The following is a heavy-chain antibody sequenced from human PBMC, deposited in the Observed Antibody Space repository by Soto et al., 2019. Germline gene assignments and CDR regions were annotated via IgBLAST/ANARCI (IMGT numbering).Heavy chain of an antibody. Sequence: AGSLRLTCAAAGFDFEDYAMHWVRQVPGKGLEWVSLTNSDGTDSYYVDSVKGRFTISRDNAKRTLYLQMDRLRPEDTALYFCAKSLYYYDSSPLDHWGQGTLVTVSS. J-gene: IGHJ4*02. V-gene: IGHV3-43D*04. CDR1: GFDFEDYA. CDR2: TNSDGTDS. CDR3: AKSLYYYDSSPLDH. D-gene: IGHD3-22*01.